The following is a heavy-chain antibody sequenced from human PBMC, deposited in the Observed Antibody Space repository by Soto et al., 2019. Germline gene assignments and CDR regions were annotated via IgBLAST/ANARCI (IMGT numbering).Heavy chain of an antibody. Sequence: GGSLRLSCAASGFTFSSYWMHWVRQAPGKGLVWVSRINRDGSSTSYADSVKGRFTISRDNAKNTLYLQMNSLRAEDTAVYYCGYSYGYGASDYWGQGTLVTVSS. J-gene: IGHJ4*02. CDR1: GFTFSSYW. CDR3: GYSYGYGASDY. V-gene: IGHV3-74*01. D-gene: IGHD5-18*01. CDR2: INRDGSST.